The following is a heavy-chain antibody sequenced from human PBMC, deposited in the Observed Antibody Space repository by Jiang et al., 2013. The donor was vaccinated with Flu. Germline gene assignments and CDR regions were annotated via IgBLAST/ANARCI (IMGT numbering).Heavy chain of an antibody. CDR2: INSDGSST. D-gene: IGHD5-12*01. CDR1: SSYW. V-gene: IGHV3-74*01. Sequence: SSYWMHWVRQAPGKGLVWVSRINSDGSSTSYXDSVKGRFTISRDNAKNTLYLQMNSLRAEDTAVYYCARGAGSGYENPDYWGQGTLVTVSS. J-gene: IGHJ4*02. CDR3: ARGAGSGYENPDY.